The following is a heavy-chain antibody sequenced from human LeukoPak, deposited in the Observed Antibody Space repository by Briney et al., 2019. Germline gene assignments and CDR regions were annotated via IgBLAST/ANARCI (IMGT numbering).Heavy chain of an antibody. V-gene: IGHV3-30*04. Sequence: GGSLRLSCAASGFTFSSYAMHWVRHAPGKGLEWEAVISYDGSNKYYADSVKGRFTISRDNSKNTLYLQMNSLRAEDAAVYYCARVRGQLWLRYFDYWGQGTLVTVSS. CDR1: GFTFSSYA. J-gene: IGHJ4*02. CDR2: ISYDGSNK. CDR3: ARVRGQLWLRYFDY. D-gene: IGHD5-18*01.